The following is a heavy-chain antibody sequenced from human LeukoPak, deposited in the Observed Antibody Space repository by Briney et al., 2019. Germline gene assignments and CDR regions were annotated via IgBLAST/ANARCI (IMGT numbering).Heavy chain of an antibody. Sequence: ASVKVSCKASGYTFTSYYIHRVRQAPGQGLEWMGIINPGGGSTTYAQKFQGRVTMTRDTSTSTVYMELSSLRSEDTAVYYCARAEAAAGTPWDYWGQGTLVTVSS. D-gene: IGHD6-13*01. V-gene: IGHV1-46*01. J-gene: IGHJ4*02. CDR3: ARAEAAAGTPWDY. CDR1: GYTFTSYY. CDR2: INPGGGST.